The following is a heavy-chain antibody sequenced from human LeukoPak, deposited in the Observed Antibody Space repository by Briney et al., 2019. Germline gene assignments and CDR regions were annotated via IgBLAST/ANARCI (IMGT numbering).Heavy chain of an antibody. Sequence: GGSLRFSCSASGFSFSSQTMNWVRQPPGKGLEWVSNIGTSSTTIYYADSVKGRFTISRDNAKNSLYLQMNSLRADDTAVYYCARFAAGGSYYYYMDVWGKGTTVTVSS. CDR2: IGTSSTTI. J-gene: IGHJ6*03. CDR3: ARFAAGGSYYYYMDV. V-gene: IGHV3-48*01. CDR1: GFSFSSQT. D-gene: IGHD6-25*01.